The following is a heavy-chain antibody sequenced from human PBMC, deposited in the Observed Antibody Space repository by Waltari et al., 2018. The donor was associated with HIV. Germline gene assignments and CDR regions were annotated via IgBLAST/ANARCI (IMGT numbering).Heavy chain of an antibody. D-gene: IGHD6-19*01. CDR2: IYHSGST. V-gene: IGHV4-38-2*01. J-gene: IGHJ5*02. CDR1: GYSISGGSY. Sequence: QVQLQESGPGLVEPSETLSLTCAVSGYSISGGSYWDWVRQPPGKGLEWIGSIYHSGSTYYNPSLKSRVIISVDTSKNQFSLRLNSVTAADTAVYYCARRAVAGTNWFDPWGQGTLVTVPS. CDR3: ARRAVAGTNWFDP.